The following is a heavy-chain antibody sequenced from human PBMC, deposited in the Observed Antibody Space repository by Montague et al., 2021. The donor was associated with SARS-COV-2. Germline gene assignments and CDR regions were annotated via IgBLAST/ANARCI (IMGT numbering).Heavy chain of an antibody. V-gene: IGHV4-39*02. D-gene: IGHD3-22*01. J-gene: IGHJ3*02. Sequence: SETLSLSCTVSGGSISSSNYYWDWIRQPPGKGLEWIGSIYYSGSTYYNPSLKSRVTISVDTSKNHFSLKLSSVTAADTAVYYCARRGRKLLPVAITIGGFDIWGKGTMVTASS. CDR1: GGSISSSNYY. CDR2: IYYSGST. CDR3: ARRGRKLLPVAITIGGFDI.